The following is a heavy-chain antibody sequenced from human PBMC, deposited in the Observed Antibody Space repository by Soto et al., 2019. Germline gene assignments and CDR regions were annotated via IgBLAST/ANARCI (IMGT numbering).Heavy chain of an antibody. D-gene: IGHD2-21*02. Sequence: GGSLRLSCAASGFTFSSYAMSWVRQAPGKGLEWVSAISGSGGSTYYADSVKGRFTISRDNSKNTLYLQMNSLRAEDTAVYYCAQRVVTLYYYYMDVWGKGTTVTVSS. CDR2: ISGSGGST. J-gene: IGHJ6*03. CDR1: GFTFSSYA. V-gene: IGHV3-23*01. CDR3: AQRVVTLYYYYMDV.